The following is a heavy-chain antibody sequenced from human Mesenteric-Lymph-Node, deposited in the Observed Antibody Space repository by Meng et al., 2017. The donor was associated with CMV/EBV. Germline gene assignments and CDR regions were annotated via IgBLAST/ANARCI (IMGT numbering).Heavy chain of an antibody. D-gene: IGHD3-16*01. CDR2: INPNSGGT. V-gene: IGHV1-2*06. CDR1: GYTFTGYY. J-gene: IGHJ3*02. CDR3: VRGKFGGVVGAFDI. Sequence: ASGYTFTGYYMHWVRQAPGQGLEWMGRINPNSGGTNYAQKFQGRVTMTRDTSISTAYMELSRLTSDDTAVYYCVRGKFGGVVGAFDIWGQGTLVTVSS.